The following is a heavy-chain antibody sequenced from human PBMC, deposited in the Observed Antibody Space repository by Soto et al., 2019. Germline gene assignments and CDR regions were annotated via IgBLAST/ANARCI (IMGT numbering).Heavy chain of an antibody. CDR3: AKDFRRYDYIWEREFDY. V-gene: IGHV3-23*01. J-gene: IGHJ4*02. D-gene: IGHD3-16*01. CDR2: ISGSGGST. Sequence: GESLKISCAASGFTFSSYAMSWVRQAPGKGLEWVSAISGSGGSTYYADSVKGRFTISRDNSKNTLYLQMNSLRAEDTAVYYCAKDFRRYDYIWEREFDYWGQGTLVTVSS. CDR1: GFTFSSYA.